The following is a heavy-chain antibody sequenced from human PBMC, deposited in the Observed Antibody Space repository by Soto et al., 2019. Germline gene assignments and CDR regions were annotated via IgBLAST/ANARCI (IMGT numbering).Heavy chain of an antibody. CDR2: ISGSGGST. Sequence: GGSLRLSCAASGFTFSSYAMSWVRQAPGKGLEWVSAISGSGGSTYYADSVKGRFTISRDNSKNTLYLQMNSLRAEDTAVYYCAKVESYSYGYPWAFDYWGPGPLVTVSS. CDR3: AKVESYSYGYPWAFDY. CDR1: GFTFSSYA. V-gene: IGHV3-23*01. J-gene: IGHJ4*02. D-gene: IGHD5-18*01.